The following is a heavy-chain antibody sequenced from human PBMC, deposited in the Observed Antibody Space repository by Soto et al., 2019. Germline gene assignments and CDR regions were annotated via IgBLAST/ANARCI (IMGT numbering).Heavy chain of an antibody. V-gene: IGHV5-51*01. Sequence: PGEPLKISCTVYADSFSTYLLGWVRQMAGKGLEWMGVIYPGYSDTRYNPSFQAQVSNSADKSSNTAYLHGDSLMASDTDIHYCARPLTEINCGDKGCNDSLDICGQGKMVTVSS. D-gene: IGHD2-21*01. J-gene: IGHJ3*02. CDR3: ARPLTEINCGDKGCNDSLDI. CDR2: IYPGYSDT. CDR1: ADSFSTYL.